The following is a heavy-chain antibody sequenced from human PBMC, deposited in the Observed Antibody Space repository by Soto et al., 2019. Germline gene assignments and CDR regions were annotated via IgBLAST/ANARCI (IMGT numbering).Heavy chain of an antibody. CDR3: ARGLWSPYFYYGLDV. V-gene: IGHV3-74*01. CDR1: GFALSRYW. D-gene: IGHD2-21*01. J-gene: IGHJ6*02. Sequence: QSGGSLRLSCTASGFALSRYWMYWVRQAPGKGLVWVSHINSGGNITPYPDSVRGRFTISRDNSKNTLYLDMHSLTTDDTAVYFCARGLWSPYFYYGLDVWGQGTTVTVSS. CDR2: INSGGNIT.